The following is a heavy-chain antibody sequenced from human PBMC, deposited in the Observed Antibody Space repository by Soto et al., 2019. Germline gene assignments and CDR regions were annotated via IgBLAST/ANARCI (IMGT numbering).Heavy chain of an antibody. CDR2: IKQDGSEK. V-gene: IGHV3-7*01. Sequence: VQLVESAGCLVQPGGYLRLSCAAAGFSFSSYWMSWVRQARGKGLEWVANIKQDGSEKYYVDCVKGRFTISRDNTKNSLYLQMNSLRAEDTAVYYCARSRVNYYDYVWGSYRHVVYFDYWGQGTLVTVSS. J-gene: IGHJ4*02. D-gene: IGHD3-16*02. CDR3: ARSRVNYYDYVWGSYRHVVYFDY. CDR1: GFSFSSYW.